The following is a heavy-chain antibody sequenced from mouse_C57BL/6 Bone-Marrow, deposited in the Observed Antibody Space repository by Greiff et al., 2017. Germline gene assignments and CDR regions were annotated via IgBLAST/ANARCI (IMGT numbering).Heavy chain of an antibody. D-gene: IGHD2-2*01. J-gene: IGHJ3*01. V-gene: IGHV14-4*01. CDR1: GFNIKDDY. Sequence: VQLQQSGAELVRPGASVKLSCTASGFNIKDDYMHWVKQRPEQGLEWIGWIDPENGDTEYASKFQGKDTITADSSSNTANLQLSSMTSEDTAVYYVTTHYGYLGFTDWGQGTLVTVSA. CDR2: IDPENGDT. CDR3: TTHYGYLGFTD.